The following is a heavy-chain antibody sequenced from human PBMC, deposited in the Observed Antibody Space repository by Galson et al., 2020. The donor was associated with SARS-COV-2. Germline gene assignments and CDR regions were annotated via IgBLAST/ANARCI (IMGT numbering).Heavy chain of an antibody. CDR3: ARSYGDYVVATFDY. CDR1: GGSISSSSYY. V-gene: IGHV4-39*01. D-gene: IGHD4-17*01. Sequence: SETLSLTCTVSGGSISSSSYYWGWIRQPPGKGLEWIGSIYYSWRTYYNPSLKSRVTISVATSNTQFSLKLSSVTAADTAVYYCARSYGDYVVATFDYWGQGTLVTVSS. CDR2: IYYSWRT. J-gene: IGHJ4*02.